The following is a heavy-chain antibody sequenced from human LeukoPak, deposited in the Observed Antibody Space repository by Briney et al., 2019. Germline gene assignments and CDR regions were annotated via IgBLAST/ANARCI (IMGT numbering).Heavy chain of an antibody. CDR3: ARESLTWLQSRTSWFDP. J-gene: IGHJ5*02. CDR2: INHSGST. Sequence: SETLSLTCAVYGGSFSGYYWSWIRQPPGKGLEWIGEINHSGSTNYNPSLKSRVTISVDTSKNQFSLKLSSVTAADTAVYYCARESLTWLQSRTSWFDPWGQGTLVTVSS. D-gene: IGHD5-24*01. V-gene: IGHV4-34*01. CDR1: GGSFSGYY.